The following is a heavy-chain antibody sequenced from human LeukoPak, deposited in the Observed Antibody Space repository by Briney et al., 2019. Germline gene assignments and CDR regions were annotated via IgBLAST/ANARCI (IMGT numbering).Heavy chain of an antibody. J-gene: IGHJ4*02. CDR3: ARHLVGATQHLDY. V-gene: IGHV1-69*05. CDR2: IIPIFGTA. CDR1: GGTFSSYA. Sequence: SSVKVSCKASGGTFSSYAISWVRQAPGQGLEWMGRIIPIFGTANYAQKFQGRVTITTDGSTSTAYMELSSLRSEDTAVYYCARHLVGATQHLDYWGQGTLVTVSS. D-gene: IGHD1-26*01.